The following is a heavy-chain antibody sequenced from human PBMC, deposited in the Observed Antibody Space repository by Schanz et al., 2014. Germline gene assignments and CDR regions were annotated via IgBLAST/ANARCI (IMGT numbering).Heavy chain of an antibody. D-gene: IGHD2-15*01. CDR3: AKGMGYCSGGTCYDYYYYGLDV. CDR1: GFAFSVYG. CDR2: IWSDGSTK. Sequence: QVQMVESGGGVVQPGRSLRLSCAASGFAFSVYGMHWVRQAPGKGPEWVAVIWSDGSTKYYADSVKGRFTISRDNSKNTLYLQMNSLRADDTAVYFCAKGMGYCSGGTCYDYYYYGLDVWGQGTTVTGSS. V-gene: IGHV3-33*03. J-gene: IGHJ6*02.